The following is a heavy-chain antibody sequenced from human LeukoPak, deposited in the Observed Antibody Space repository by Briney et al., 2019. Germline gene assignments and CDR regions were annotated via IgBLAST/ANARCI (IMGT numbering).Heavy chain of an antibody. D-gene: IGHD3-22*01. CDR1: GFTFSGYS. CDR3: AREVSEGFDF. CDR2: FGTRSTSI. J-gene: IGHJ4*02. Sequence: GGSLRLSCAASGFTFSGYSMNWIRQAPGKGLEWVSSFGTRSTSIYHAGSVKGRFAISRDNAKNSLYLQMNSLRAEDTAVYYCAREVSEGFDFWGQGTLVTVSS. V-gene: IGHV3-21*01.